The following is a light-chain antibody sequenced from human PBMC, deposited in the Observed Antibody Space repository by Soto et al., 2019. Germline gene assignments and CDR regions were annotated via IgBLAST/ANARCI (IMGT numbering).Light chain of an antibody. J-gene: IGLJ1*01. Sequence: QSALTQPASVSGSPGQSITISCTGTSSDVGAYNSVSWYQQHPGKAPKLMIYEVSTRPSGVSNRFSGSKSGYTASLTISGLQAEDEADYYCSSYTTSSTLVVATGTKVTVL. V-gene: IGLV2-14*01. CDR3: SSYTTSSTLV. CDR1: SSDVGAYNS. CDR2: EVS.